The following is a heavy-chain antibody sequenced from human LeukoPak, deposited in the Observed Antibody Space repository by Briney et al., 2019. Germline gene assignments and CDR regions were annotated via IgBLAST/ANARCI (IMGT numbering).Heavy chain of an antibody. CDR1: GYSFTGYY. Sequence: ASVKVSCKTSGYSFTGYYIHWVRQAPGQGLEWMGWINPSSGASKYAEKFQSRVTMTRDTSVSTAYMELSRLRSDDTAVYYCARDGLLGQWLVHWGQGTLVTVSS. CDR2: INPSSGAS. CDR3: ARDGLLGQWLVH. D-gene: IGHD6-19*01. J-gene: IGHJ4*02. V-gene: IGHV1-2*02.